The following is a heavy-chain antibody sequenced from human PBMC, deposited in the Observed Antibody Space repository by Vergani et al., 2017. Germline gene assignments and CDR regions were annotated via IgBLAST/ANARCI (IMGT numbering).Heavy chain of an antibody. J-gene: IGHJ6*03. D-gene: IGHD3-3*01. CDR3: ARWYYDFWSGYYTGSRYYYYMDV. Sequence: QVQLVESGGGVVQPGRSLRLSCAASGFTFSSYGMHWVRQAPGKGLEWVAVIWYDGSNKYYADSVKGRFTISRDNSKNTLYLQMNSLRAEDTAVYYCARWYYDFWSGYYTGSRYYYYMDVWGKGTTVTVSS. CDR2: IWYDGSNK. V-gene: IGHV3-33*01. CDR1: GFTFSSYG.